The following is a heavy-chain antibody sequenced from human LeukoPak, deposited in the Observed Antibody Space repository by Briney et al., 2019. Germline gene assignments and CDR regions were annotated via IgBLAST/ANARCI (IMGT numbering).Heavy chain of an antibody. CDR3: ARRIQLWSYWHFDL. CDR2: MFDRGSP. CDR1: GGSINGYS. D-gene: IGHD1-1*01. V-gene: IGHV4-4*09. Sequence: SETLSLTCCVSGGSINGYSWGWVRQPPGKGLECIGYMFDRGSPNHHPSLQNRVTTSVDTSKNEFSLRLTSVTAADTAVYYCARRIQLWSYWHFDLWGRGTLVTVSS. J-gene: IGHJ2*01.